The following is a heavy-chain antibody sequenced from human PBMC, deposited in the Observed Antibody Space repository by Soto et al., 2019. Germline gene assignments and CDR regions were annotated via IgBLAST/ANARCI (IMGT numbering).Heavy chain of an antibody. D-gene: IGHD3-3*01. CDR3: ARAQYFWSAYYEDNWFDP. CDR2: MNPNSGNT. J-gene: IGHJ5*02. Sequence: ASVKVSCKASGYTFTSYDINWVRQATGQGLEWMGWMNPNSGNTGYAQKFQGRVTMTRNTSISTAYMELSSLRSEDTAVYYCARAQYFWSAYYEDNWFDPWGQEPWSPSPQ. V-gene: IGHV1-8*01. CDR1: GYTFTSYD.